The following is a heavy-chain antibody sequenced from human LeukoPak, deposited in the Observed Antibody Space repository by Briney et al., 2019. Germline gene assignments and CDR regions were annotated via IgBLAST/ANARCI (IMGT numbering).Heavy chain of an antibody. CDR1: GYTFTGYY. V-gene: IGHV1-2*02. CDR2: INPNSGGT. D-gene: IGHD2-2*01. Sequence: ASVKVSCKASGYTFTGYYMHWVRQAPGQGLEWMGWINPNSGGTNYAQKFQGRVTMTRDTSISTAYMELSRLRSDDTAVYYCARLICVVVPAPSCYFDYWGQGTLVTVSS. J-gene: IGHJ4*02. CDR3: ARLICVVVPAPSCYFDY.